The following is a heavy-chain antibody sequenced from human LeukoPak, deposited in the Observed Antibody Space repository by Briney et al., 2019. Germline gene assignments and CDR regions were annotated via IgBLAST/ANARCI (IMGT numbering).Heavy chain of an antibody. CDR3: ARVRNYPDAFDI. V-gene: IGHV4-59*01. J-gene: IGHJ3*02. Sequence: SETLSFTCTVSGGSISNYYWAWIRQPPGKGLEWIGYIYDTGSTKYNPSLKSRLTISLHTSRNQFSLNLSSLTAADTAIYYCARVRNYPDAFDIWAKGQWSPSLQ. CDR1: GGSISNYY. D-gene: IGHD5-24*01. CDR2: IYDTGST.